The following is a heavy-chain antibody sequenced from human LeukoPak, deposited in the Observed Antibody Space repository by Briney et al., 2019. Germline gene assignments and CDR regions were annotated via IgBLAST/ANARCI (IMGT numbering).Heavy chain of an antibody. V-gene: IGHV4-39*07. D-gene: IGHD3-10*01. CDR2: IYYSGST. CDR1: GGSISSSNYY. Sequence: PSETLSLTCTVSGGSISSSNYYWGWIRQPPGKGLGWIGSIYYSGSTYYNPSLKSRVTISVDTSKNQFSLKLSSVTAADTAVFYCARGPLKYYYGSGSYRSYMDVWGKGTTVTVSS. J-gene: IGHJ6*03. CDR3: ARGPLKYYYGSGSYRSYMDV.